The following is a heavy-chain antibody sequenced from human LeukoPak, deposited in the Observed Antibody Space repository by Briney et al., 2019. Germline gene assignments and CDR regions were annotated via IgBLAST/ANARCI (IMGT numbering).Heavy chain of an antibody. D-gene: IGHD3-22*01. CDR3: ARGRTPYYYDSSGYQYYFDY. CDR2: INHSGST. CDR1: GGSFSGYY. J-gene: IGHJ4*02. Sequence: PETLSLTSAVYGGSFSGYYWSWIRQPPGKGLEWIGEINHSGSTNYNPSLKSRVTISVDTSKNQFSLKLSSVTAADTAVYYCARGRTPYYYDSSGYQYYFDYWGQGTLVTVSS. V-gene: IGHV4-34*01.